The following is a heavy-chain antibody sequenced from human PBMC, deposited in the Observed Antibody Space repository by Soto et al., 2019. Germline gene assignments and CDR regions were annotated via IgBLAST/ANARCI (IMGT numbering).Heavy chain of an antibody. D-gene: IGHD3-22*01. V-gene: IGHV1-3*01. Sequence: ASVKVSCKSSGYIFTRNGRHWVRQAPGQRLEWMAWINVDNGNTKYSQKFQGRVTITGDTSASTAYMQLSSLRPEDTAVYYCARGWHYYDRSAYSFDYWGQGTMVNVS. CDR2: INVDNGNT. CDR3: ARGWHYYDRSAYSFDY. CDR1: GYIFTRNG. J-gene: IGHJ4*02.